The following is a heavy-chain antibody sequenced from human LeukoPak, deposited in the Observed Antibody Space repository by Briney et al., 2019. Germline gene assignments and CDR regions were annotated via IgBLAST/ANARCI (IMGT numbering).Heavy chain of an antibody. J-gene: IGHJ4*02. CDR2: IIPILSVA. CDR3: ARAKNDFWSGYSFDY. D-gene: IGHD3-3*01. V-gene: IGHV1-69*04. Sequence: SVKVSCKASGGTFSRHAISWVRQAPGQGLEWMGRIIPILSVANYAQKFQGRVTITADKSTSTAYMELSSLRSEDTAVYYCARAKNDFWSGYSFDYWGQGTLVTVSS. CDR1: GGTFSRHA.